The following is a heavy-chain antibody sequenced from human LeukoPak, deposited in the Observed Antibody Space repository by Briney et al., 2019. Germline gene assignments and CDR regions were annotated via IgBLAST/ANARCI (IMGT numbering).Heavy chain of an antibody. CDR3: ARVVPAAIFDY. CDR1: GGTFSSYA. J-gene: IGHJ4*02. CDR2: IIPILGIA. V-gene: IGHV1-69*04. Sequence: SVTVSCKASGGTFSSYAISWVRQAPGQGLAWMGRIIPILGIANYAQKFQGRVTITADKSTSTAYMELSSLRSEDTAVYYCARVVPAAIFDYWGQGTLVTVSS. D-gene: IGHD2-2*02.